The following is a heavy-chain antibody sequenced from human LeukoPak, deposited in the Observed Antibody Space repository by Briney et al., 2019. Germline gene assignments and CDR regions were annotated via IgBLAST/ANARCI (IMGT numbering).Heavy chain of an antibody. CDR3: ASGNRWFGELFRPGYYYYGMDV. D-gene: IGHD3-10*01. V-gene: IGHV3-53*04. J-gene: IGHJ6*02. CDR2: IYSGGST. CDR1: GFTVSSNY. Sequence: PGGSLRLSCAASGFTVSSNYMSWVRQAPGKGLEWVSVIYSGGSTYYADSVKGRFTISRHNSKNTLYLQMNSLRAEDTAVYYCASGNRWFGELFRPGYYYYGMDVWGQGTTVTVSS.